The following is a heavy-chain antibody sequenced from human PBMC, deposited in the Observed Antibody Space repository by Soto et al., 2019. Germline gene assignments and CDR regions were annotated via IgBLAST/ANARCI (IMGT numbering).Heavy chain of an antibody. CDR1: GFSFSRHS. D-gene: IGHD3-22*01. V-gene: IGHV3-21*04. CDR2: IGNDPSYL. J-gene: IGHJ4*02. CDR3: ARDPNSSGYYL. Sequence: PGGSLRLSCEASGFSFSRHSMNWVRQAPGKGLEWVSSIGNDPSYLYYADSVKGRFTISRHNSKNTLYLQMNSLGAEDTAVYYCARDPNSSGYYLGGQGTLVTVSS.